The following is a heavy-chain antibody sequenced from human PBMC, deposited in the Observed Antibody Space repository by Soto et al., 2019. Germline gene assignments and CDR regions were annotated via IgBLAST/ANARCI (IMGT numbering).Heavy chain of an antibody. CDR2: IYNSGST. Sequence: TLSLTGAVAGGCISGGYYSWGWIRQPPGKGLEWIGFIYNSGSTYYNSSLRSRVTISVDRSKNHFFLNLTSVTAADTAVYYCATYRKFFQLWGQGTKVT. CDR1: GGCISGGYYS. V-gene: IGHV4-30-2*01. D-gene: IGHD3-3*01. CDR3: ATYRKFFQL. J-gene: IGHJ3*01.